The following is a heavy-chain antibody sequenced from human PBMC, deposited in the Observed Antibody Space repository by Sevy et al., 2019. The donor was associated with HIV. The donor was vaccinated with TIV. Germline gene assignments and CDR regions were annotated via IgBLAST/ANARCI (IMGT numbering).Heavy chain of an antibody. J-gene: IGHJ4*02. V-gene: IGHV1-24*01. CDR3: ATDIVVGRDY. Sequence: ASVKVSCKVSGYTLSKLSMHWVRQAPGKGLEWMGGFHEDGESMYAQKFQGRVTMTEDTSTDTAYMELSSLRSEDTAAYYCATDIVVGRDYWGQGTLVTVSS. CDR1: GYTLSKLS. D-gene: IGHD2-2*01. CDR2: FHEDGES.